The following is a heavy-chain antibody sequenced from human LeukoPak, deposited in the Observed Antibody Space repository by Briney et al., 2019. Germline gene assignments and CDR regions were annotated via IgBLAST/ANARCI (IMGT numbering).Heavy chain of an antibody. CDR1: GGSVSSGTYF. D-gene: IGHD7-27*01. Sequence: PSETLSLTCTVSGGSVSSGTYFWTWVRQPPGKGLEWIGHIHYSVTTNYNPSLKSRVTMSLDTSKNQFSLKLTSVTAADTAIYFCARWGTYWGQGILVTVSS. CDR3: ARWGTY. V-gene: IGHV4-61*01. CDR2: IHYSVTT. J-gene: IGHJ4*02.